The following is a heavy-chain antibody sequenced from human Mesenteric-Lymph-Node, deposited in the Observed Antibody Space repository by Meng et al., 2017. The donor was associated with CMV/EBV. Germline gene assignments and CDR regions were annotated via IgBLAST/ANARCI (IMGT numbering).Heavy chain of an antibody. CDR2: IFSGGRRA. D-gene: IGHD3-3*01. V-gene: IGHV3-23*03. CDR3: ARGQYDYWSGYSPTARLFDP. CDR1: GFDFRRYA. J-gene: IGHJ5*02. Sequence: GGSLRLSCAASGFDFRRYAMNWVRQAPGKGLEWVSIIFSGGRRAYYADSVRGRFTISRDDSKNTLYLEMYSLRAEDTAVYYCARGQYDYWSGYSPTARLFDPWGLGTLVTVSS.